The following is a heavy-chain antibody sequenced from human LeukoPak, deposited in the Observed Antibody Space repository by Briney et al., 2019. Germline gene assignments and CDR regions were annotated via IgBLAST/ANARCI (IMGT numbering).Heavy chain of an antibody. CDR3: AKEMDYDFWSQGYGMDV. CDR2: ISYDGSNK. V-gene: IGHV3-30*18. CDR1: GFTFSSYG. D-gene: IGHD3-3*01. J-gene: IGHJ6*02. Sequence: GSLRLSCAASGFTFSSYGMHWVRQAPGKGLEWVAVISYDGSNKYYADSVKGRFTISRDNSKNTLYLQMNSLRAEDTAVYYCAKEMDYDFWSQGYGMDVWGQGTTVTVSS.